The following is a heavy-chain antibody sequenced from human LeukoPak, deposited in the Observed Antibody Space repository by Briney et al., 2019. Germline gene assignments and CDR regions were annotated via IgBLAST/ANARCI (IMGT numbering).Heavy chain of an antibody. Sequence: ASVKVSCKASGDTFSSYAISWVRQAPGQGLEWMGGIISIFGTANYAQKFQGRVTITADKSTSTAYMELSSLRSEDTAVYYCARGVVGATSGFDYWGQGTLVTVSS. D-gene: IGHD1-26*01. CDR2: IISIFGTA. CDR1: GDTFSSYA. V-gene: IGHV1-69*06. J-gene: IGHJ4*02. CDR3: ARGVVGATSGFDY.